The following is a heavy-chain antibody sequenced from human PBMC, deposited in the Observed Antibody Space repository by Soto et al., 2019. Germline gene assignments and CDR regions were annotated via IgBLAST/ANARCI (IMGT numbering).Heavy chain of an antibody. D-gene: IGHD3-22*01. Sequence: ASVKVSCKASGYTFTSYGISWVRQAPGQGLEWMGWISAHNGNTNYAQKLQGRVTMTTDTSTSTAYMELRSLRSDDTAVYYCARAVNVGYSYDSSGYYDDAFDIWG. J-gene: IGHJ3*02. V-gene: IGHV1-18*01. CDR2: ISAHNGNT. CDR3: ARAVNVGYSYDSSGYYDDAFDI. CDR1: GYTFTSYG.